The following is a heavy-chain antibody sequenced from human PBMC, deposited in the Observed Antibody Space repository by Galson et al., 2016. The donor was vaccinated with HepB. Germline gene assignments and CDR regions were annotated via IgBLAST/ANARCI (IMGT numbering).Heavy chain of an antibody. V-gene: IGHV3-15*01. CDR1: GFTFINAW. CDR2: IKSKTDGVTT. J-gene: IGHJ3*02. Sequence: SLRLSCAASGFTFINAWMTWVRQAPGKGLEWVGRIKSKTDGVTTDYGAPVRGRFTISRDDSKNTVYLQMNRLKSEDTAVYYCTTGLEEWLQFDAFDIWGQGTMVTVSS. CDR3: TTGLEEWLQFDAFDI. D-gene: IGHD5-24*01.